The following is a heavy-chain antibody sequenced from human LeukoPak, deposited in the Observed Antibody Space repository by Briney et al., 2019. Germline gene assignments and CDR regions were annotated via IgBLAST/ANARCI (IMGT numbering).Heavy chain of an antibody. V-gene: IGHV1-69*05. CDR3: ASLNSISSLDWFDP. D-gene: IGHD6-6*01. Sequence: SVKVSCKASGGTFGSYTISWVRQAPGQGLEWMGGIIPIFGTANYAQKFQGRVTITTDESTSTAYMDLSSLTSEDTAVYYCASLNSISSLDWFDPWGQGTLVTVSS. J-gene: IGHJ5*02. CDR2: IIPIFGTA. CDR1: GGTFGSYT.